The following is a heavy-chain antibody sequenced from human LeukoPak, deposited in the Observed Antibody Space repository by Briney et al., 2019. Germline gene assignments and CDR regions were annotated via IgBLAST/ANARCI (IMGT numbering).Heavy chain of an antibody. Sequence: ASVKVSCKASGYTFTSYDINWVRQAPGQGLEWMGWISAYNGNTNDAQKLQGRVTMTTDTSTSTAYMELRSLRSDDTAVYYCARVQDFWSGYYTWYYYYYMDVWGKGTTVTVSS. J-gene: IGHJ6*03. CDR1: GYTFTSYD. D-gene: IGHD3-3*01. CDR3: ARVQDFWSGYYTWYYYYYMDV. CDR2: ISAYNGNT. V-gene: IGHV1-18*01.